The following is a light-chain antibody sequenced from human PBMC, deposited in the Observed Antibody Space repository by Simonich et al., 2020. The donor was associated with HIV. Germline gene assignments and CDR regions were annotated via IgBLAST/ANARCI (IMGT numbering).Light chain of an antibody. CDR2: GAS. V-gene: IGKV3-15*01. CDR3: QQYNNWPLF. CDR1: QSVSSN. Sequence: EIVMTQSPATLSVSPGERVTRSCRASQSVSSNLAWYQQKPGQAPRLLIYGASTRATGIPARFSGSGSGTEFTLTINSMQSEDFAVYYCQQYNNWPLFFGQGAKLEIK. J-gene: IGKJ2*01.